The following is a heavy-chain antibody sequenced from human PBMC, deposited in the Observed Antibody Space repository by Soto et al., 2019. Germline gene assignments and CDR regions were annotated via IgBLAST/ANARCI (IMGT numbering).Heavy chain of an antibody. V-gene: IGHV1-69*13. D-gene: IGHD5-12*01. CDR3: ARESRSRATPRGFDP. CDR1: GGTFSSYA. CDR2: IIPIFGTA. J-gene: IGHJ5*02. Sequence: SVKVSCKASGGTFSSYAISWVRQAPGQGLEWMGGIIPIFGTANYAQKFQGRVTITADESTSTAYMELSSLRSEDTAVYYCARESRSRATPRGFDPWGQGTLVTVSS.